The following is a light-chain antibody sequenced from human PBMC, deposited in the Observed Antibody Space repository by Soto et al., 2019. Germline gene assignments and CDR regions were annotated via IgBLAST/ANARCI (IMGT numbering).Light chain of an antibody. Sequence: QSALTQPHSVSGSPGQSGAISCSGTSSDVGGYNYVSWYQQHPGKAPKLIIFDVNKRPSGVPDRFSGSKSGNTASLTISGLQAEDEADYYCCSYGGSFYVVGTGTKVTVL. V-gene: IGLV2-11*01. CDR3: CSYGGSFYV. CDR2: DVN. J-gene: IGLJ1*01. CDR1: SSDVGGYNY.